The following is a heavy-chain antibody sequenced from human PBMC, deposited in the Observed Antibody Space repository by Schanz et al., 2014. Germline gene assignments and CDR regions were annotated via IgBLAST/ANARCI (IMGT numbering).Heavy chain of an antibody. D-gene: IGHD6-19*01. V-gene: IGHV3-66*03. Sequence: EVQLAESGGGLIQPGGSLRLSCAVSGFSVSNTYMHWVRQPPGKGLEWVSVINSAGTTYYADSVKGRFTFSRDSSKNTLYLQMNSLRAEDTAVYYCAKDLAVAGDYWGQGTLVTVSS. CDR1: GFSVSNTY. CDR2: INSAGTT. J-gene: IGHJ4*02. CDR3: AKDLAVAGDY.